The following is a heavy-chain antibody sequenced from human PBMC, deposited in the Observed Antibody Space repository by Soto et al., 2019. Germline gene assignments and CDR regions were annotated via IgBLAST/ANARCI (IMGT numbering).Heavy chain of an antibody. D-gene: IGHD3-3*01. Sequence: GSLRLSWSASGFTFSSYGMHWVRQAPGKGLEWVAVISYDGSNKYYADSVKGRFTISRDNSKNTLYLQMNSLRAEDTAVYYCARDKRDLRFLEWSYYYDYWGQGSLVTVSS. CDR2: ISYDGSNK. J-gene: IGHJ4*02. CDR3: ARDKRDLRFLEWSYYYDY. V-gene: IGHV3-30*03. CDR1: GFTFSSYG.